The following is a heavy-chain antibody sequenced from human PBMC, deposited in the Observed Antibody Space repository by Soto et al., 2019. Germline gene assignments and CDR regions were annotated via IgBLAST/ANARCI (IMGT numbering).Heavy chain of an antibody. D-gene: IGHD3-10*01. Sequence: GGSLRLSCEASGFMFGVYWMSWVRQAPGKGLEWVANINDDGSERNYVDSVKGRFTISRDTPNNLLFLQMNSLRDEDTAVYYCARGGLLWFGGDAFDIWGQGTMVTVSS. CDR1: GFMFGVYW. CDR3: ARGGLLWFGGDAFDI. CDR2: INDDGSER. J-gene: IGHJ3*02. V-gene: IGHV3-7*01.